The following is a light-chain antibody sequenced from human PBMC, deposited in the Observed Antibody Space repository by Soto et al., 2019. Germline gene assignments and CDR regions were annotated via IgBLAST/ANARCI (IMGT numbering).Light chain of an antibody. V-gene: IGLV1-44*01. CDR3: AAWDDGLNGPYV. CDR2: SNN. J-gene: IGLJ1*01. Sequence: QSVLTQPPSASGTPGQRVTVSCSGSSSNIGSNTVNWYQQLPGTAPKLLIYSNNQRPSRVHDRISGSKSGTSASLAISALQPEDEADYYCAAWDDGLNGPYVFGTGTKLTVL. CDR1: SSNIGSNT.